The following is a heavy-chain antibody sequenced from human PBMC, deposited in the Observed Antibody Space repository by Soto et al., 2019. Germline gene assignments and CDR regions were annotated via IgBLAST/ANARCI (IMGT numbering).Heavy chain of an antibody. CDR3: ARVRRSGWYDWAFDL. D-gene: IGHD6-19*01. J-gene: IGHJ3*01. CDR1: GFTFSSHW. CDR2: INTEGSDT. V-gene: IGHV3-74*01. Sequence: PGGSLRLSCAASGFTFSSHWVHWVRQAPGKGLVWVSRINTEGSDTSYADSVGGRFTISRDNARNTLYLQMNSLRAEDTAVYYCARVRRSGWYDWAFDLWGQGTMVTVSS.